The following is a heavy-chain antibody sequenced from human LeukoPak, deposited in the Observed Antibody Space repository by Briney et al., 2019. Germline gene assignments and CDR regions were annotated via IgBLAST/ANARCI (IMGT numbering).Heavy chain of an antibody. CDR2: IKGDGSVA. CDR3: AREGGWQLLRLCYLDN. V-gene: IGHV3-7*04. J-gene: IGHJ4*02. Sequence: GGSLRLSCAASGFTFSNYWMSWVRQAPGKGLEWVANIKGDGSVAHYVGSVKGRFTISRDNAKNSLYLHMNSPRAEGTAVYYCAREGGWQLLRLCYLDNWGQGTLVTVSS. D-gene: IGHD4-23*01. CDR1: GFTFSNYW.